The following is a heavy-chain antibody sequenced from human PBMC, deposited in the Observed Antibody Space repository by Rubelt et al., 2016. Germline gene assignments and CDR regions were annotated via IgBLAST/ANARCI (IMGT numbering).Heavy chain of an antibody. Sequence: VKGRFTVSRDNAKNSLYLQMNSLRAEDTAVYYCARVPRIAAAGKACAFDIWGQGTMVTVSS. V-gene: IGHV3-11*06. CDR3: ARVPRIAAAGKACAFDI. D-gene: IGHD6-13*01. J-gene: IGHJ3*02.